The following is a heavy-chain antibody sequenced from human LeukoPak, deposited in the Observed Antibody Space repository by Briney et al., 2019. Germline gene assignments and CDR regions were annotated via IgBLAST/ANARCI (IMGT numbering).Heavy chain of an antibody. Sequence: SETLYLTCAVYGGSFSGYYWSWIRQPPGKGLEWIGEINHSGSTNYNPSLKSRVTISVDTSKNQFSLKLSSVTAADTAVYYCARGLLVGRWLPIGLDYWGQGTLVTVSS. CDR1: GGSFSGYY. V-gene: IGHV4-34*01. J-gene: IGHJ4*02. CDR3: ARGLLVGRWLPIGLDY. CDR2: INHSGST. D-gene: IGHD5-24*01.